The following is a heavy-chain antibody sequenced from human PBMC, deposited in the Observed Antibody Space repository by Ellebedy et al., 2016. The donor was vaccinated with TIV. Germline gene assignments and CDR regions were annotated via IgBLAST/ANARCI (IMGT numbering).Heavy chain of an antibody. CDR2: TYYSGTT. Sequence: MPSDTLSLTCTVSGGAISNGDHFWSWIRQPSGKGLESIVYTYYSGTTFYNPPLKSRVLLSVDGSKNQYSLKLSSVTDADTAVYYCARGRGYSYGIDYWGQGILVTVSS. V-gene: IGHV4-30-4*02. CDR1: GGAISNGDHF. J-gene: IGHJ4*02. D-gene: IGHD5-18*01. CDR3: ARGRGYSYGIDY.